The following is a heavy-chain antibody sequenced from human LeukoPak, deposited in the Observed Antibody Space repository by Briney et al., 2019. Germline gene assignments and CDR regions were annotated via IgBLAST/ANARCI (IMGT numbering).Heavy chain of an antibody. CDR2: IYYSGGNT. J-gene: IGHJ5*02. CDR3: ARDRDIHLFDP. V-gene: IGHV3-21*01. CDR1: GFSFSTHA. D-gene: IGHD2-15*01. Sequence: PGGSLRLSCAASGFSFSTHAMSWVRQAPGKGLEWVSTIYYSGGNTYSADSVKGRFTISRDNAKNSLYLQMNSLRAEDTAVYYCARDRDIHLFDPWGQGTLVTVSS.